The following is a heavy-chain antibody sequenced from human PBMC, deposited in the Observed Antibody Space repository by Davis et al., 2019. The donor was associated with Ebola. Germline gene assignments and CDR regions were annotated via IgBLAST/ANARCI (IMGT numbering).Heavy chain of an antibody. CDR3: AREGTDDYIWGSYRYKTAVEYFQH. V-gene: IGHV4-34*01. Sequence: SETLSLTCAVYGGSFSGYYWSWIRQPPGKGLEWIGEINHSGSTNYNPSLKSRVTISVDTSKNQFSLKLSSVTAADTAVYYCAREGTDDYIWGSYRYKTAVEYFQHWGQGTLVTVSS. D-gene: IGHD3-16*02. CDR1: GGSFSGYY. CDR2: INHSGST. J-gene: IGHJ1*01.